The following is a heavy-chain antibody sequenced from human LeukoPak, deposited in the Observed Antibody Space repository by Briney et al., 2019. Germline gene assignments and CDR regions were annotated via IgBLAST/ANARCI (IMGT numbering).Heavy chain of an antibody. CDR3: AARGRIAVAGPENY. Sequence: GGSLRLSCAASGFTFSRYSMNWVRQAPGKGLEWVSYISSSSSTIYYADSVKGRFTISRDNAKNSLYLQMNSLRAEDTAVYYCAARGRIAVAGPENYWGQGTLVTVSS. D-gene: IGHD6-19*01. V-gene: IGHV3-48*04. CDR2: ISSSSSTI. CDR1: GFTFSRYS. J-gene: IGHJ4*02.